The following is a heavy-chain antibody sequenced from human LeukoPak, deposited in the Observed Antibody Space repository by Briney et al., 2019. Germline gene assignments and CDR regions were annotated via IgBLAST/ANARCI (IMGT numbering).Heavy chain of an antibody. CDR3: ARGKQDFDY. CDR2: INGDGSST. CDR1: GFNFDDYV. Sequence: GRSLRLSCAASGFNFDDYVMHWVRQAPGKGLEWVSGINGDGSSTTYADSVKGRITISRDNAKNTLYLQMNSLRAEDTAVYYCARGKQDFDYWGQGTLVTVSS. V-gene: IGHV3-9*01. D-gene: IGHD3-10*01. J-gene: IGHJ4*02.